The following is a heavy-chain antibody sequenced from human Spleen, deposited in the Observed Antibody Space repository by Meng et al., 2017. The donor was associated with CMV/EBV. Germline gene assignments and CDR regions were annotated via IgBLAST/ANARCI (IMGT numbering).Heavy chain of an antibody. Sequence: SETLSRTCAVYGGSFSDYYWSWIRQPPGKGLEWIGEINHLRSTNYNPSLESRVTISVDTSKNQFSLKLSSVTAADTAVYYCARPPRRGNWFDPWGQGTLVTVSS. CDR2: INHLRST. V-gene: IGHV4-34*01. CDR1: GGSFSDYY. J-gene: IGHJ5*02. D-gene: IGHD3-10*01. CDR3: ARPPRRGNWFDP.